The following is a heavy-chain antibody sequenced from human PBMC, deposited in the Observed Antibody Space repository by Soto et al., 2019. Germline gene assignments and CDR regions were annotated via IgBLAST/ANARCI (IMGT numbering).Heavy chain of an antibody. CDR3: ARGGLGSSWDPYYYGLDV. Sequence: QAQLVQSGPEVKKPGASVKVSCKASGYTFSFYYLFWVRQAPGQGLEWMALINPSSGNTRLAQKFQGRVTMTRDTSTNTVYMELSSLTSEDTAIYYCARGGLGSSWDPYYYGLDVWGQGTTVTVSS. V-gene: IGHV1-46*03. CDR2: INPSSGNT. CDR1: GYTFSFYY. D-gene: IGHD6-13*01. J-gene: IGHJ6*02.